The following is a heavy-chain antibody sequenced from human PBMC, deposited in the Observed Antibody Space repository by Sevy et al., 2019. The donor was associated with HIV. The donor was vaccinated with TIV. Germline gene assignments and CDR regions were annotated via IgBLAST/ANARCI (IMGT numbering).Heavy chain of an antibody. CDR1: GFNFSPYA. CDR3: AKEGYYYDSRSYDWFDP. CDR2: VSSDGTTR. Sequence: GGSLRLSCAASGFNFSPYAMHWVRQGPGKGLEWVATVSSDGTTRSDVDSIKGRFSLSRDNSKNTLYLQMNNLTPEDTAVYYCAKEGYYYDSRSYDWFDPWGPGALVTVSP. J-gene: IGHJ5*02. V-gene: IGHV3-30*18. D-gene: IGHD3-22*01.